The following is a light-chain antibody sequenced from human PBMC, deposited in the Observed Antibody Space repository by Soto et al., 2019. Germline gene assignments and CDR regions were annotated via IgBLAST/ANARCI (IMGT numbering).Light chain of an antibody. J-gene: IGLJ1*01. CDR2: DVS. CDR1: SSDVGGYNY. CDR3: SSYTSSSTLEV. V-gene: IGLV2-14*01. Sequence: QSALTQPASVSGSPGQSITISCTGTSSDVGGYNYVSWYQQHPGKAPKLMIYDVSNRPSGVSNRFSGSKSCNTASLTISWLQADDDADYYCSSYTSSSTLEVFGTGTKLTVL.